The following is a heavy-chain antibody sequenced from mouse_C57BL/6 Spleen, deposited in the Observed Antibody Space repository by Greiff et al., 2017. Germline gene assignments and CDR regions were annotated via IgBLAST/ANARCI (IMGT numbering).Heavy chain of an antibody. Sequence: EVQVVESGGGLVQPGGSLSLSCAASGFTFTDYYMSWVRQPPGKALEWLGFIRNKANGYTTEYSASVKGRFTISRDNSQSILYLQMNALRAEDSATYYCARYRPGTFAMDYWGQGTSVTGSS. V-gene: IGHV7-3*01. J-gene: IGHJ4*01. CDR2: IRNKANGYTT. D-gene: IGHD4-1*01. CDR3: ARYRPGTFAMDY. CDR1: GFTFTDYY.